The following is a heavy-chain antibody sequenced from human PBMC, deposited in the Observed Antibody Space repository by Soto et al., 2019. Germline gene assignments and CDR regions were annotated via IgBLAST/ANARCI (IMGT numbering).Heavy chain of an antibody. V-gene: IGHV3-23*01. Sequence: EVQLLESGGGLVQPGGSLRLSCAASGFTFSSYAMSWVRQAPGKGLEWVSAISGSGGSTYYADSVKGRFTISRDNSKNTLYLQMNSLRDEDTAVYYCAKSHLGVGDIVVVVAAPYFDYWGQGTLVTVSS. CDR3: AKSHLGVGDIVVVVAAPYFDY. D-gene: IGHD2-15*01. CDR1: GFTFSSYA. CDR2: ISGSGGST. J-gene: IGHJ4*02.